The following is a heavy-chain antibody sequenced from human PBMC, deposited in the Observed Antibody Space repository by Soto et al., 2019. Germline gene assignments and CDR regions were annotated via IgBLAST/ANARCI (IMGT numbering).Heavy chain of an antibody. J-gene: IGHJ4*02. D-gene: IGHD3-22*01. V-gene: IGHV3-21*01. CDR1: GFTFSTYS. CDR2: ISSSSSYI. Sequence: EVQLVESGGGLVKPGGSLRLSCAASGFTFSTYSMNWVRQAPGKGLEWVSSISSSSSYIYYADSVKGRFTISRDNAKNALYLQMNSLRAEDTAVYYFASPEYYYYTRGGYYWGQGTLVTVSS. CDR3: ASPEYYYYTRGGYY.